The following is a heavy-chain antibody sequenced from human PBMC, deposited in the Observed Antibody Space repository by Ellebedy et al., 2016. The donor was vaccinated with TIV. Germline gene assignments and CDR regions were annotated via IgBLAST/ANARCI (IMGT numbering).Heavy chain of an antibody. CDR2: INPNSGGT. J-gene: IGHJ5*02. CDR1: GYTFTGYY. Sequence: ASVKVSCXASGYTFTGYYMHWVRQAPGQGLEWMGWINPNSGGTNYAQKFQGRVTMTRDTSTSTAYMELSRLRSDDTAVYYCARSYRGYGDYALHHWGQGTLVTVSS. D-gene: IGHD4-17*01. V-gene: IGHV1-2*02. CDR3: ARSYRGYGDYALHH.